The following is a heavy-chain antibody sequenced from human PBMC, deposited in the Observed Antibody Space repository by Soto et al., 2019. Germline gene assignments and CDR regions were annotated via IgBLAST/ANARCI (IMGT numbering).Heavy chain of an antibody. J-gene: IGHJ4*02. D-gene: IGHD2-2*01. CDR2: IYYTGST. CDR3: SRGDQASGFDY. CDR1: GGSISTYY. Sequence: QVQLQESGPGLAKPSETLSLTCSVSGGSISTYYWSWIRQPPDRGLEWIGYIYYTGSTDYSPSLKSRVSISVDTSKNEFSLKMNSVTAADTAVYYCSRGDQASGFDYWGQGNMVTVSS. V-gene: IGHV4-59*01.